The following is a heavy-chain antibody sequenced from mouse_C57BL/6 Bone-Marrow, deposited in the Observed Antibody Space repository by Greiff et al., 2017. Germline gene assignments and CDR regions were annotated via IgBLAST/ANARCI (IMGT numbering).Heavy chain of an antibody. V-gene: IGHV5-9*01. J-gene: IGHJ1*03. CDR1: GFTFSSYT. Sequence: EVQRVESGGGLVKPGGSLKLSCAASGFTFSSYTMSWVRQTPEKRLQWVAAISGGGGNTYYPDSVKGRFTISRDNDKNILYLQMSSQRSEDTALYYCSRQVTTVLATKYFDVWGTGTTVTVSS. CDR3: SRQVTTVLATKYFDV. D-gene: IGHD1-1*01. CDR2: ISGGGGNT.